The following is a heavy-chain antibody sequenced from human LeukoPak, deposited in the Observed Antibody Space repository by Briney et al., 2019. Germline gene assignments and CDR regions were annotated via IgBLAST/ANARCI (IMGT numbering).Heavy chain of an antibody. Sequence: ASVKVSCKVSGYTLTELSMHWVRQAPGKGLEWMGGFDPEDGETIYAQKFQGRVTITADKSTSTAYMELSSLRSEDTAVYYCARDLTRVGAPSNWGQGTLVTVSS. V-gene: IGHV1-24*01. CDR1: GYTLTELS. CDR3: ARDLTRVGAPSN. J-gene: IGHJ4*02. D-gene: IGHD1-26*01. CDR2: FDPEDGET.